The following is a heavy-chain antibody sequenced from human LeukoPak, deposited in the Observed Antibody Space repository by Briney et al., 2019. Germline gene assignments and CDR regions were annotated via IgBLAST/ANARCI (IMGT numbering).Heavy chain of an antibody. V-gene: IGHV4-61*02. CDR3: ARLGYCSSTSCPP. Sequence: SQTLSLTCTVSGGSISSGNYYWTWIRRPAGKGLEWIGRIYTSGSTNYNPSLKSRVTISVDTSKNQFSLKLSSVTAADTAVYYCARLGYCSSTSCPPWGQGTLVTVSS. CDR1: GGSISSGNYY. CDR2: IYTSGST. J-gene: IGHJ5*02. D-gene: IGHD2-2*01.